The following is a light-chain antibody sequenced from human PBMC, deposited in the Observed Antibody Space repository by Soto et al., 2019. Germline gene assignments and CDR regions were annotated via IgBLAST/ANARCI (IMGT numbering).Light chain of an antibody. Sequence: QSALTQPASVSGSPGQSITISCTGTSSDVGSYNLVSWYQQHPGKAPKLMIYEGSKRPSGVANRFSGSKSGNTGSLTISGIPAEDGADYYCCSFAGSSTIRVFGGGTTLNV. V-gene: IGLV2-23*03. J-gene: IGLJ2*01. CDR2: EGS. CDR1: SSDVGSYNL. CDR3: CSFAGSSTIRV.